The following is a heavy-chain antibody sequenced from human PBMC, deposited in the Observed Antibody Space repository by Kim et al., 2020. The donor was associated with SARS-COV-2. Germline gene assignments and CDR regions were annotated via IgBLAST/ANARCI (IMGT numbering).Heavy chain of an antibody. J-gene: IGHJ4*02. D-gene: IGHD2-8*02. V-gene: IGHV1-18*04. CDR1: GYSFTTYG. CDR3: ARAADYYTGSGPNDY. Sequence: ASVKVSCKASGYSFTTYGISWVRQAPGQGLEWMGWISGYNGYTNSAQKFQDRVTLTTDASTSTAYMEMRNLRSDDTAVFYCARAADYYTGSGPNDYWGQGTLVTVSS. CDR2: ISGYNGYT.